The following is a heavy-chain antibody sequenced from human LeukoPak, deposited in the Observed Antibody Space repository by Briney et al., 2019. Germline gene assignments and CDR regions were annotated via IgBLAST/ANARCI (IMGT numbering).Heavy chain of an antibody. Sequence: GGSLRLSCAASGFTFSDYYMTWIRQVPGKGLEWVSYISGVADVINYAYSVKGRFTISRDNAKRSVYLQMNSLRAEDTALYYCARGGAHGMDVWGQGTTVTVSS. V-gene: IGHV3-11*01. CDR1: GFTFSDYY. CDR2: ISGVADVI. J-gene: IGHJ6*02. D-gene: IGHD1-26*01. CDR3: ARGGAHGMDV.